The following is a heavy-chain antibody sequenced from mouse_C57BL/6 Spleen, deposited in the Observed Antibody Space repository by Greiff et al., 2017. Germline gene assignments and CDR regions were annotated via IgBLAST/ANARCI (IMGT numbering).Heavy chain of an antibody. CDR3: TRYYDYDPYAMDY. D-gene: IGHD2-4*01. CDR1: GYTFPDYE. CDR2: IDPETGGT. J-gene: IGHJ4*01. V-gene: IGHV1-15*01. Sequence: QVQLQQSGAELVRPGASVTLSCKASGYTFPDYEMHWVKQTPVHGLEWIGAIDPETGGTAYNQKFKGKAILTADKSSSTAYMELRSLTSEDSAVYYCTRYYDYDPYAMDYWGQGTSVTVSS.